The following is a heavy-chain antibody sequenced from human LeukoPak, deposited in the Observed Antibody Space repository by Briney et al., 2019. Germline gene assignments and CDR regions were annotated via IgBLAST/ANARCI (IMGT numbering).Heavy chain of an antibody. CDR3: AKRMGPSITAADLDY. Sequence: GGSLRLSCAASGFTFSSYAMHWVRQAPGKGLEWVAVISYDGSNKYYADSVKGRFTISRDNSKNTLYLQMSSLRPEDTAVYYCAKRMGPSITAADLDYWGRGTLVTVSS. V-gene: IGHV3-30*18. CDR2: ISYDGSNK. J-gene: IGHJ4*02. D-gene: IGHD6-13*01. CDR1: GFTFSSYA.